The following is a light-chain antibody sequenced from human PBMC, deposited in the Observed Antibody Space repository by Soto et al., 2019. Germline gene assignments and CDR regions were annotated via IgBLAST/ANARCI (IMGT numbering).Light chain of an antibody. CDR1: QDISNC. J-gene: IGKJ3*01. CDR3: QQCDTLPFT. Sequence: DIPMTQSPSSLSESVGDRVTITCQASQDISNCLNWYQQKPGRAPKLLIYDASKLETGVPSRFSGGGSGTDFTFTISSLQPEDIGTYYCQQCDTLPFTFGPGTKVDIK. V-gene: IGKV1-33*01. CDR2: DAS.